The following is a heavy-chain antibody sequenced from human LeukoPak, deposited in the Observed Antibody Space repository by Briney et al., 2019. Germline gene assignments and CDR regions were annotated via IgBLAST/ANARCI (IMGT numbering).Heavy chain of an antibody. J-gene: IGHJ5*02. CDR1: GGSISSGSYY. Sequence: SETLSLTCTVSGGSISSGSYYWSWIRQPAGKGLECIGRIYTSGSTNYNPSLKSRVTISVDTSKNQFSLKLSSVTAADTAVYYCARDVYCSGGSCYSGAWFDPWGQGTLVTVSS. CDR2: IYTSGST. D-gene: IGHD2-15*01. CDR3: ARDVYCSGGSCYSGAWFDP. V-gene: IGHV4-61*02.